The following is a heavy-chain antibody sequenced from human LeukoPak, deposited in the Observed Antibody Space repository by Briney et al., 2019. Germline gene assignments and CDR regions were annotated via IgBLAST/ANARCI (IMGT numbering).Heavy chain of an antibody. CDR2: IISSSKET. J-gene: IGHJ4*02. CDR1: GFTFSDYA. Sequence: GGSLRLSCAASGFTFSDYAMIWVRQAPGKGGEWVASIISSSKETYYMPSVRGRFTISRHNAKGSLYRQMNSLRADDTAVYYCSRDPRENGHWGQGTLVTVSS. D-gene: IGHD2-8*01. V-gene: IGHV3-21*01. CDR3: SRDPRENGH.